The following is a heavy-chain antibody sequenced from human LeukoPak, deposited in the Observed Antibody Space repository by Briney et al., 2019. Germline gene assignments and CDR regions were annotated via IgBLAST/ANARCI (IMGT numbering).Heavy chain of an antibody. Sequence: GGSLRLSCAASGLTLSRYWMHWFRQAPGKGLVWVSRINLDGSSTVSADSVKGRFTISRDNAKNTMYLQMNSLRVEDTAVYYCVRESFEAGFYHGMDVWGQGTTVTVSS. CDR1: GLTLSRYW. J-gene: IGHJ6*02. D-gene: IGHD3-9*01. CDR2: INLDGSST. CDR3: VRESFEAGFYHGMDV. V-gene: IGHV3-74*01.